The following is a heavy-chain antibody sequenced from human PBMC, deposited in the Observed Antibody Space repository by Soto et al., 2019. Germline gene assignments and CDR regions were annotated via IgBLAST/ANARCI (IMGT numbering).Heavy chain of an antibody. CDR2: VYHTGDT. V-gene: IGHV4-4*02. CDR1: GGTVASSHW. J-gene: IGHJ5*02. Sequence: SETLSLTCGVSGGTVASSHWWSWVRQSPGRGLEWIGNVYHTGDTNFNPSLQSRVTFSVGKSNNQFSLRLTSVTAADTAVYFCAREIVTAGGNNYFDPWGPGTLVTVSS. CDR3: AREIVTAGGNNYFDP. D-gene: IGHD2-21*02.